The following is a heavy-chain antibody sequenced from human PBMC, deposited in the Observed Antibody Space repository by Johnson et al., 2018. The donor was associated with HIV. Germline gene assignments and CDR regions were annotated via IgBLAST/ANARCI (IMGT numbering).Heavy chain of an antibody. V-gene: IGHV3-30*02. CDR3: AKGEPYYYDIGDAFDI. CDR1: GFTFSSYG. CDR2: IRYDGSNK. Sequence: QMQLVESGGGLVKPGGSLRLSCAASGFTFSSYGMHWVRQAPGKGLEWVAFIRYDGSNKYYADSVKGRFTISRDNSKNTLYLQMNSLRAEDTAVYYCAKGEPYYYDIGDAFDIWGQGTMVTVSS. D-gene: IGHD3-22*01. J-gene: IGHJ3*02.